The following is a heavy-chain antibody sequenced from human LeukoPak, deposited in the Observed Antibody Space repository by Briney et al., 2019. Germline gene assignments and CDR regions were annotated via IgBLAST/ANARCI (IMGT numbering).Heavy chain of an antibody. CDR1: GGSISSGGYY. D-gene: IGHD2-15*01. CDR3: ARDQFPYCSGGSCYNWFDP. Sequence: SETLSLTCTVSGGSISSGGYYWSWIRQHPGKGPEWIGYIYYSGSTYYNPSLKSRVTISVDTSKNQFSLKLSSVTAADTAVYYCARDQFPYCSGGSCYNWFDPWGQGTLVTVSS. CDR2: IYYSGST. V-gene: IGHV4-31*03. J-gene: IGHJ5*02.